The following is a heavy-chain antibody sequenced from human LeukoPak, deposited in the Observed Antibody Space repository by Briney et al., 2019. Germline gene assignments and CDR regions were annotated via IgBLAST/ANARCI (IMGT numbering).Heavy chain of an antibody. D-gene: IGHD1-26*01. CDR2: IKQDGGEI. CDR1: GFTFSSYW. CDR3: ARDKVVGATVLDY. Sequence: PGGSLRLSRAASGFTFSSYWMSWVRQAPGKGPEWVANIKQDGGEIYYVDSVKGRFTISRDNAKNSVYLQMNSLRADDTAVYYCARDKVVGATVLDYWGQGTLVTVSS. V-gene: IGHV3-7*05. J-gene: IGHJ4*02.